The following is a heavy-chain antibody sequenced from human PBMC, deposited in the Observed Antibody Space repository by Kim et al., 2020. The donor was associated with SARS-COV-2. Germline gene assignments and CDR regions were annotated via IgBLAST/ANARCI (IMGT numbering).Heavy chain of an antibody. J-gene: IGHJ6*02. CDR3: AGSSGGQYYGMDV. CDR2: IYYSGST. Sequence: SETLSLTCTVSGGSISSYYWSWIRQPPGKGLEWIGYIYYSGSTNYNPSLKSRFTISVDTSKNQFSLKLSSVTAADTAVYYCAGSSGGQYYGMDVWGQGTTVTVSS. D-gene: IGHD2-15*01. V-gene: IGHV4-59*13. CDR1: GGSISSYY.